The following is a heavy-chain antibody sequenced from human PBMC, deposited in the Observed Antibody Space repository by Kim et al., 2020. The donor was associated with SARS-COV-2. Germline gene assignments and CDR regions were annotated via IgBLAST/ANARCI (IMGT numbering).Heavy chain of an antibody. CDR3: ARNVLSGALAYYYYYGMDV. D-gene: IGHD3-10*01. J-gene: IGHJ6*02. CDR2: IYPGDSDT. V-gene: IGHV5-51*01. CDR1: GYSFTSYW. Sequence: GESLKISCKGSGYSFTSYWIGWVRQMPGKGLEWMGIIYPGDSDTRYSPSFQGQVTISADKSISTAYLQWSSLKASDTAMYYCARNVLSGALAYYYYYGMDVWGQGTTVTVSS.